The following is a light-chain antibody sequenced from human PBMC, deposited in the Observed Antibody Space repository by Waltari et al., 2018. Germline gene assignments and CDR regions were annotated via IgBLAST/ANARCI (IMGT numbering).Light chain of an antibody. V-gene: IGKV1-39*01. J-gene: IGKJ1*01. CDR1: QSISSY. CDR3: QQYYSTPWT. CDR2: AAS. Sequence: DIQMTQSPSSLSASVGDRVTITCRASQSISSYLNWYQQKPGKAPKLLIYAASSLQSGVPSRFSGSGSGTDFTLTISSLQAEDVAVYYCQQYYSTPWTFGQGTKVEIK.